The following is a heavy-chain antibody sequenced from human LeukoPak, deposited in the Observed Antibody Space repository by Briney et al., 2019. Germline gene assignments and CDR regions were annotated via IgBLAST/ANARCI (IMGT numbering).Heavy chain of an antibody. V-gene: IGHV4-30-2*01. Sequence: TSETLSLTCTVSGGSISSGGYYWSWIRQPPGKGLEWIGYIYHSGSTYYNPSLKSRVTISVDRSKNQFSLKLSSVTAADTAVYYCARGRNAGDLDYWGQGTLVTVSS. CDR1: GGSISSGGYY. CDR3: ARGRNAGDLDY. CDR2: IYHSGST. D-gene: IGHD1-14*01. J-gene: IGHJ4*02.